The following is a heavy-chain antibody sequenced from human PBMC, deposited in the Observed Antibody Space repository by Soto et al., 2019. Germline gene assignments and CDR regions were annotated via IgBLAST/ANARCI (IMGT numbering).Heavy chain of an antibody. CDR1: GFTFSSYC. J-gene: IGHJ4*02. CDR3: AKDLSDSSGWYYFDY. D-gene: IGHD6-19*01. Sequence: GGSLRLSCAASGFTFSSYCMHWVRQAPGKGLEWVAVISYDGSNKYYADSVKGRFTISRDNSKNTLYLQMNSLRAEDTAVYYCAKDLSDSSGWYYFDYWGQGTLVTVSS. V-gene: IGHV3-30*18. CDR2: ISYDGSNK.